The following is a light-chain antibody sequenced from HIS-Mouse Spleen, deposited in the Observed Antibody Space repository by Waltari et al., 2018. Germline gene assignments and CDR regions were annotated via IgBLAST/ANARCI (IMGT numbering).Light chain of an antibody. Sequence: EIVLTQSPGTLSLSPGERATLSCRASQNVSSSYLAWYQQKPVQAPRLLIYGASSRATGIPDRFSGSGSGTDFTLTISRLEPEDFAVYYCQQYGSSPPYTFGQGTKLEIK. CDR2: GAS. CDR1: QNVSSSY. CDR3: QQYGSSPPYT. J-gene: IGKJ2*01. V-gene: IGKV3-20*01.